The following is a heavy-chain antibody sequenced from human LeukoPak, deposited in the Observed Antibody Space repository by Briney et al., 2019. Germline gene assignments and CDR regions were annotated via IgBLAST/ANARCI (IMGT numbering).Heavy chain of an antibody. D-gene: IGHD1-26*01. CDR1: VYTVTPYG. V-gene: IGHV1-18*01. CDR3: ARDEGELPTGRAFDI. J-gene: IGHJ3*02. CDR2: ISAYNGNT. Sequence: ASVKVSCKASVYTVTPYGISWVRQAPGQGLEWMGWISAYNGNTKSAQKFQGRVTMTTDTSRTTAYMELRSLRSDDTAVYYCARDEGELPTGRAFDIWGQGTMVTVSS.